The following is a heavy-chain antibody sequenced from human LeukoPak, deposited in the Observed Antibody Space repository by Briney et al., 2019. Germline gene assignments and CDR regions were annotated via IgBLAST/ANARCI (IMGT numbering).Heavy chain of an antibody. CDR3: ARGGGIGNPNAFDI. CDR1: GGSFSGYY. Sequence: SETLSLTCAVYGGSFSGYYWSWIRQPPGKGLEWIGEINHSGSTNYNPSLKSRVTISVDTSKNQFSLKLSSVTAADTAVYYCARGGGIGNPNAFDIWGQGTMVTASS. J-gene: IGHJ3*02. D-gene: IGHD1-1*01. V-gene: IGHV4-34*01. CDR2: INHSGST.